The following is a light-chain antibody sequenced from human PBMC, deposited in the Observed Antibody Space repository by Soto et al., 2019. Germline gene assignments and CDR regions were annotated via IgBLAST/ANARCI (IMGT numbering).Light chain of an antibody. J-gene: IGLJ1*01. CDR1: SSDVGIYNL. CDR3: CSYAGSITFV. V-gene: IGLV2-23*01. CDR2: EGT. Sequence: QSVLTQPASVSGSPGQSITISCTGTSSDVGIYNLVSWYQQRPDKAPKLVIYEGTKRPSGVSNRFSGSKSGNTASLTISGLQADDEADYYCCSYAGSITFVFGTGTTVT.